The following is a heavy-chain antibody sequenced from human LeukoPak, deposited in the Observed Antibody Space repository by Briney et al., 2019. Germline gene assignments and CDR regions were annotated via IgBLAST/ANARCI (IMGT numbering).Heavy chain of an antibody. CDR2: ISSSAGNT. CDR1: GFTFSSYA. CDR3: AKAQLRVTTGIDN. D-gene: IGHD4-17*01. Sequence: PGGSLRLSCAAFGFTFSSYAISWVRQAPGKGLEWVSGISSSAGNTNYADSVKGRFTISRDNSKNTLYLQMNSLRVEDTAVYYCAKAQLRVTTGIDNWGQGTLVTLSS. J-gene: IGHJ4*02. V-gene: IGHV3-23*01.